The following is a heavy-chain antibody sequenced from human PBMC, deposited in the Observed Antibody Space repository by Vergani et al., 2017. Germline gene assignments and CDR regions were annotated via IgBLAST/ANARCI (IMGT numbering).Heavy chain of an antibody. D-gene: IGHD2-2*02. J-gene: IGHJ4*02. CDR3: AREDPAAAILGY. V-gene: IGHV1-46*03. CDR1: GYTFTSYY. CDR2: INPSGGST. Sequence: QVQLVQSGAEVKKPGASVKVSCKASGYTFTSYYMHWVRQAPGQGLEWMGIINPSGGSTCYAQKFQGRVTMTRDTSTSTVYMELSSLRSEDTAVYYCAREDPAAAILGYWGQGTLVTVSS.